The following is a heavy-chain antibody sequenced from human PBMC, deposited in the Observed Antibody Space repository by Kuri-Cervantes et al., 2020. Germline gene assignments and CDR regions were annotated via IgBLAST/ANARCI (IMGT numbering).Heavy chain of an antibody. J-gene: IGHJ6*02. D-gene: IGHD5-24*01. V-gene: IGHV3-30-3*01. CDR3: ARKMATRSYYYYNGLDV. Sequence: GESLKISCAASGFTFSSYAMHWVRQAPGKGLEWVAVISYDGSNKYYADSVKGRFTISRDDAKNSLYLQMNSLRAEDTAMYYCARKMATRSYYYYNGLDVWGQGTTVTVSS. CDR1: GFTFSSYA. CDR2: ISYDGSNK.